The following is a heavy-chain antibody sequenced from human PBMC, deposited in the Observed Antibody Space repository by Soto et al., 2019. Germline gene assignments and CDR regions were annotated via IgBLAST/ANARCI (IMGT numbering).Heavy chain of an antibody. CDR2: ISWNSGSI. CDR3: AKDTIIRGSGSYSSYYYYYYGMDV. V-gene: IGHV3-9*01. J-gene: IGHJ6*02. Sequence: GGSLRLSCAASGFTFDDYAMHWVRQAPGKGLEWVSGISWNSGSIGYADSVKGRFTISRDNAKNSLYLQMNSLRAEDTALYYCAKDTIIRGSGSYSSYYYYYYGMDVWGQGTTVTVSS. CDR1: GFTFDDYA. D-gene: IGHD3-10*01.